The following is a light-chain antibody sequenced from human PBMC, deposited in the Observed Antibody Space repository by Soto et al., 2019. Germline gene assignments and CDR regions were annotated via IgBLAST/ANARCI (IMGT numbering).Light chain of an antibody. J-gene: IGKJ1*01. Sequence: DIKLTQSPSFLSPSIGQSVTITCRTSQVISTSLAWYQVKPGKAPKLLIYAAYTLESGVPSRFSGSGSGTEFTPTISSLQPDDFATYYCQHYKMYSPWTXGQGAKVDIK. CDR2: AAY. CDR1: QVISTS. V-gene: IGKV1-9*01. CDR3: QHYKMYSPWT.